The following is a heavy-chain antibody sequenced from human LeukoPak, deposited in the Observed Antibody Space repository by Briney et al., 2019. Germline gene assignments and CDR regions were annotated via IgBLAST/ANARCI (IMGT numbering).Heavy chain of an antibody. Sequence: SETLSLTCTVSGGSISSGDYYWSWLRQPPGTGLEWIGYIYYSGSTYYNPSLKSRVTISVDTSKNQFSLKLSSVTAADTAVYYCASWPPFTWIGIDYWGQGTLVTVS. CDR2: IYYSGST. D-gene: IGHD5-12*01. V-gene: IGHV4-30-4*01. J-gene: IGHJ4*02. CDR3: ASWPPFTWIGIDY. CDR1: GGSISSGDYY.